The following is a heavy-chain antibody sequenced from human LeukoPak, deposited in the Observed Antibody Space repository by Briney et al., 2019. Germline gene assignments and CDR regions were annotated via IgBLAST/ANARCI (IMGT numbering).Heavy chain of an antibody. J-gene: IGHJ4*02. V-gene: IGHV5-51*01. CDR1: GYSFNTYW. D-gene: IGHD5-18*01. Sequence: GESLKISCKGSGYSFNTYWIGWVRHMPGKGLEWMGIIYPGDSDTRYSPSFQGQVTISADKSINTAYLQWSSLKASDTAIYYCARRGEAMDPFDYWGQGTLVTVPS. CDR2: IYPGDSDT. CDR3: ARRGEAMDPFDY.